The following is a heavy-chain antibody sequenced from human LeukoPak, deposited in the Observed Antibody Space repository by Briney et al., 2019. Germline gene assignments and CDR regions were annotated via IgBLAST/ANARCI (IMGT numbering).Heavy chain of an antibody. D-gene: IGHD3-10*01. V-gene: IGHV3-30-3*01. CDR1: GFTFSSYA. Sequence: GGCLRLSCAASGFTFSSYAMHWVRQAPGKGLEWVAVISYDGSNKYYADSVKGRFTISRDNSKNTLYLQMNSLRAEDTAVYYCALTMVRGVPMTGGYWGQGTLVTVSS. CDR2: ISYDGSNK. CDR3: ALTMVRGVPMTGGY. J-gene: IGHJ4*02.